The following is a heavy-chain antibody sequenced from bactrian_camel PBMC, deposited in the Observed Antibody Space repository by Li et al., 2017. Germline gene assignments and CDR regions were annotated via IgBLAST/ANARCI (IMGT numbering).Heavy chain of an antibody. CDR2: IGAGGLST. J-gene: IGHJ6*01. CDR1: GYSGTADF. V-gene: IGHV3S28*01. D-gene: IGHD1*01. Sequence: QLVESGGGLVQAGGSLRLSCTASGYSGTADFMGWFRQAPGKEREGVSVIGAGGLSTWSADSVKGRFTISRESAKNTLYLQMNSLKPEDTGTYYCVAEKWCQILNGRLRADFRYWGQGTQVTVS. CDR3: VAEKWCQILNGRLRADFRY.